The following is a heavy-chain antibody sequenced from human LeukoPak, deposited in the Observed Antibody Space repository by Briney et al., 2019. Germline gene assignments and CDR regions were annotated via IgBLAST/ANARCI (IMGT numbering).Heavy chain of an antibody. J-gene: IGHJ4*02. CDR3: ARVLTGTTGGGVFDY. CDR2: IVYDESNE. Sequence: GGSLRLSCTTSGFDFSGYAMHWVRQAPGKGLQWVALIVYDESNEYYADSVKGRFTISRDNSKNTLYLQMNSLRAEDTAVYYCARVLTGTTGGGVFDYWGQGTLVTVSS. V-gene: IGHV3-30-3*01. CDR1: GFDFSGYA. D-gene: IGHD1-20*01.